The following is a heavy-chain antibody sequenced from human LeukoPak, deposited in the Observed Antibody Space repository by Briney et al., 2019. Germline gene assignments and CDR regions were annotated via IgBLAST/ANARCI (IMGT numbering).Heavy chain of an antibody. CDR3: ARWSGYYRIDP. Sequence: MPGGSLRLSCAASGFTFSSYSMNWVRQAPGKGLEWVSSISSSSSYIYYADSVKGRFTISRDNSKNTLYLQMNSLRAEDTAVYYCARWSGYYRIDPWGQGTLVTVSS. V-gene: IGHV3-21*01. J-gene: IGHJ5*02. D-gene: IGHD3-3*01. CDR2: ISSSSSYI. CDR1: GFTFSSYS.